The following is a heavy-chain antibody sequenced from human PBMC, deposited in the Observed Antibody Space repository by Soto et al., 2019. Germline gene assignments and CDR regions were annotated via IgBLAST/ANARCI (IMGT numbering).Heavy chain of an antibody. CDR1: GFSLSTSGVG. CDR3: VRRPLILTGYYSGGGAFDI. CDR2: IFWDDDK. J-gene: IGHJ3*02. Sequence: QITLKESGPTLVNPTQTLTLTCTFSGFSLSTSGVGVGWIRQPPGKALEWLALIFWDDDKRYGPSLKNRLTITKDTSKNQVVLTMTNMDPVDTATYYCVRRPLILTGYYSGGGAFDIWGQGTMVTVSS. V-gene: IGHV2-5*05. D-gene: IGHD3-9*01.